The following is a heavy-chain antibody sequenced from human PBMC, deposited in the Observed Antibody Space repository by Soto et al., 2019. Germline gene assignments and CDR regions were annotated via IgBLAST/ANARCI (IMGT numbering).Heavy chain of an antibody. V-gene: IGHV4-39*01. J-gene: IGHJ4*02. Sequence: SETLSLTCTVSGDSISSYYWGWIRQPPGKGLEWIGSIYYSGSTYYNPSLKSRVTISVDTSKNQFSLKLSSVTAADTAVYYCARVYCSGGSCYSPDYWGQGTLVTVSS. CDR2: IYYSGST. CDR3: ARVYCSGGSCYSPDY. CDR1: GDSISSYY. D-gene: IGHD2-15*01.